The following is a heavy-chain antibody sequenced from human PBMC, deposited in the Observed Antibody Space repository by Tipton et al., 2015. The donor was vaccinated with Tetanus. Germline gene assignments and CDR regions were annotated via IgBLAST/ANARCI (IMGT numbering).Heavy chain of an antibody. CDR3: ARMAPDYDILT. J-gene: IGHJ5*02. CDR1: GGSISSGGYY. V-gene: IGHV4-31*02. CDR2: IYYSGST. Sequence: LRLSCTVSGGSISSGGYYWSWIRQHPGKGLEWIGYIYYSGSTYYNPSLKSRVTISVDTSKNQFSLKLSSVTAADTAVYYCARMAPDYDILTWGQGTLVTVSS. D-gene: IGHD3-9*01.